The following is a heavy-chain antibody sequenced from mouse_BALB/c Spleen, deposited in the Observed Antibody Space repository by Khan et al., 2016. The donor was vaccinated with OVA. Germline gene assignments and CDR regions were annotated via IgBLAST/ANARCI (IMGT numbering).Heavy chain of an antibody. J-gene: IGHJ3*01. Sequence: EVELVESGGGLVQPGGTLKLSCATSGFTFSDFYMCWVRQTPEKRLEWVAYISNGGGSSYYPDTVKGRFTISRDNAKNTLYLQMSRLTSEDTAIYYCARRGDGYSWFTYWGQGTLVTVSA. D-gene: IGHD2-3*01. CDR1: GFTFSDFY. V-gene: IGHV5-12*02. CDR3: ARRGDGYSWFTY. CDR2: ISNGGGSS.